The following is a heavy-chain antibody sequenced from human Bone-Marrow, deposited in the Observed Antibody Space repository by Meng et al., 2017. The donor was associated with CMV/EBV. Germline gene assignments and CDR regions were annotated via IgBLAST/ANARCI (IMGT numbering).Heavy chain of an antibody. Sequence: ASVKVSCKASGYTFTSYDISWVRQAPGQGLEWMGWINPNSGGTNYAQKFQGRVTMTRDTSISTAYMELSRLRSDDTAVYYCARIGGNYDFWSGYWTSSGTYGMDVWGQGTTVTVSS. CDR2: INPNSGGT. V-gene: IGHV1-2*02. J-gene: IGHJ6*02. CDR1: GYTFTSYD. D-gene: IGHD3-3*01. CDR3: ARIGGNYDFWSGYWTSSGTYGMDV.